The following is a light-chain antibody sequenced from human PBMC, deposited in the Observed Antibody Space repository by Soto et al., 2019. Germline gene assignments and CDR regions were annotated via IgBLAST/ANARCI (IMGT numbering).Light chain of an antibody. Sequence: EIVLTQSPGTLSLSPGERATLSCRASQSVSSSYLAWYQQKPGQAPRLLIYGASSRATGIPDRFSGSGSGTDFTLTISILEPEEFAVYYCQQLRTFGGGTKVEIK. CDR1: QSVSSSY. J-gene: IGKJ4*01. CDR3: QQLRT. CDR2: GAS. V-gene: IGKV3-20*01.